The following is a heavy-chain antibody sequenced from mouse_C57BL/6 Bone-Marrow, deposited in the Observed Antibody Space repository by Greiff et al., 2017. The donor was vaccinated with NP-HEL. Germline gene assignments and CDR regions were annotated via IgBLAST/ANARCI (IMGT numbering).Heavy chain of an antibody. J-gene: IGHJ2*01. CDR1: GYSITSGYY. V-gene: IGHV3-6*01. CDR3: ARDRGSSLYYFDY. Sequence: ESGPGLVKPSQSLSLTCSVTGYSITSGYYWNWIRQFPGNKLEWMGYISYDGSNNYNPSLKNRISITRDTSKNQFFLKLNSVTTEDTATYYCARDRGSSLYYFDYWGQGTTLTVSS. CDR2: ISYDGSN. D-gene: IGHD1-1*01.